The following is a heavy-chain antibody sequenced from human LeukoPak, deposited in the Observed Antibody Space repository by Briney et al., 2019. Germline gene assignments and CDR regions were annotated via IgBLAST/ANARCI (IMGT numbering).Heavy chain of an antibody. Sequence: ASVKVSCKASGYTFTSYVINWVRQATGQGLEWMGWMNPNSGNTGYAQKFQGRVTITRNTSISTAYMELSSLRSEDTAVYYCARGTIFERFDPWGQGTLVTVSS. CDR1: GYTFTSYV. CDR3: ARGTIFERFDP. J-gene: IGHJ5*02. V-gene: IGHV1-8*03. D-gene: IGHD3-9*01. CDR2: MNPNSGNT.